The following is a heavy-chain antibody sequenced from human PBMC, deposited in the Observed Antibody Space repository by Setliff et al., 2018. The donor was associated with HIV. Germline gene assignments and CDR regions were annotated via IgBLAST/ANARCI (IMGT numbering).Heavy chain of an antibody. Sequence: PSETLSLTCAVYGESFSDYSWNWIRQTPEKGLEWIAEITHSGSTNYNPSLRGRVTILLGTSKKHFSLNLRSVTAADTAFYYCATKGWNAYKAFDYWGQGTLVTVSS. D-gene: IGHD1-1*01. CDR2: ITHSGST. CDR1: GESFSDYS. V-gene: IGHV4-34*01. J-gene: IGHJ4*02. CDR3: ATKGWNAYKAFDY.